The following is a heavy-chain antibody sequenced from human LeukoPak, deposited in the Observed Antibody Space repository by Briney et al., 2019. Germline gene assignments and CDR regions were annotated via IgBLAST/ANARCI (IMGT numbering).Heavy chain of an antibody. CDR3: GRDKSGYCSGGSCYPLFRY. D-gene: IGHD2-15*01. V-gene: IGHV1-3*01. CDR2: INAGSGNT. CDR1: GYTFTSYA. J-gene: IGHJ4*02. Sequence: ASVKVSCKASGYTFTSYAMHWVRQAPGQRLEWMGWINAGSGNTKYSQRFQGRVTITRDTSASTAYMELSSLRSEDTAVYYCGRDKSGYCSGGSCYPLFRYWGQGTLITVSS.